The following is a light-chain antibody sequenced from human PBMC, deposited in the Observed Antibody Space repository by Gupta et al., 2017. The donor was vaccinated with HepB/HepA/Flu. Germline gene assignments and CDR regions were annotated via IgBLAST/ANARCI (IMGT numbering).Light chain of an antibody. J-gene: IGKJ2*01. Sequence: ELVLTQSPAILSLSPGESATLSCTASQRGSRYLAWYQQKFGQAPRLLIYDASNRATGIPARFSGSGSGTDFTLTISRLEPEDFAVYYCHQCSTSPYTFGQGTKLDIK. CDR2: DAS. V-gene: IGKV3-11*01. CDR1: QRGSRY. CDR3: HQCSTSPYT.